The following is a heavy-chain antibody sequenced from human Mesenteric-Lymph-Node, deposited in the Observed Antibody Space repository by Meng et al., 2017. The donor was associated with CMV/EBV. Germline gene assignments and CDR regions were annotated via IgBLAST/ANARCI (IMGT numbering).Heavy chain of an antibody. Sequence: LSCADSGFTFSSYAMNWVRQAPGKGLEWVASISDSGDSTYYGDSLKGRFTISRDNSKNTLYLQMNSLRAEDTAVYYCAISLGELSGYWGQGTLVTVSS. CDR2: ISDSGDST. CDR3: AISLGELSGY. D-gene: IGHD3-16*02. CDR1: GFTFSSYA. J-gene: IGHJ4*02. V-gene: IGHV3-23*01.